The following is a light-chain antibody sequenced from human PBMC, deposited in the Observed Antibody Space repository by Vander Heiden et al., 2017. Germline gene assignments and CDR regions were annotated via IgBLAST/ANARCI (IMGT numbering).Light chain of an antibody. J-gene: IGKJ1*01. CDR1: QSISSW. Sequence: DIQMTQSPSTLSASVGDRVTITCRASQSISSWLAWYQQKPGKAPKLLIYDASRWERGVPQRFSGSGSGTEFTLTSSSRQADDFATYYGQQDNSYWTFGQGTKVEIK. CDR2: DAS. V-gene: IGKV1-5*01. CDR3: QQDNSYWT.